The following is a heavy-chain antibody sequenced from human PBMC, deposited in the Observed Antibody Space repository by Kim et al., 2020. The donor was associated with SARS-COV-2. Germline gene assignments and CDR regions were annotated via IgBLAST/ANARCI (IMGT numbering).Heavy chain of an antibody. V-gene: IGHV4-31*03. CDR2: IYYSGST. D-gene: IGHD1-26*01. Sequence: SETLSLTCTVSGGSISSGGYYWSWIRQHPGKGLEWIGYIYYSGSTYYNPSLKSRVTISVDTSKNQFSLKLSSVTAADTAVYYCAREGGRPKDAFDIWGQGTMVTVSS. CDR3: AREGGRPKDAFDI. CDR1: GGSISSGGYY. J-gene: IGHJ3*02.